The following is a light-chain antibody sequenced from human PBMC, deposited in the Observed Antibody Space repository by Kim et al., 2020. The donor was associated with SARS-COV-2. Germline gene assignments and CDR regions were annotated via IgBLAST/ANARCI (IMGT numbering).Light chain of an antibody. Sequence: SYELTQPPSVSVSPGQTASITCSGDKLGDKYTCWYQQKPGLSPVLVIYQDNKRPSGIPERFSGSNSGNTATLTISGTQAMDEADYFCQAWDSSTVVFGGGTMLTGL. CDR1: KLGDKY. V-gene: IGLV3-1*01. J-gene: IGLJ2*01. CDR2: QDN. CDR3: QAWDSSTVV.